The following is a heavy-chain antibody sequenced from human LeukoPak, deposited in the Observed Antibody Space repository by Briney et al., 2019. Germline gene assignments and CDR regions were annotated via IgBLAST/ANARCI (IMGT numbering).Heavy chain of an antibody. Sequence: GGSLRLSCTASGFAFESYWMSWVRQAPGKGLEWVANIKQDGSEKYYVDSVKGRFTISRDNAKNSLYLQMNSLRAEDTAVYYCARGSTGIWGQGTMVTVSS. CDR3: ARGSTGI. CDR1: GFAFESYW. J-gene: IGHJ3*02. CDR2: IKQDGSEK. V-gene: IGHV3-7*01. D-gene: IGHD2-8*02.